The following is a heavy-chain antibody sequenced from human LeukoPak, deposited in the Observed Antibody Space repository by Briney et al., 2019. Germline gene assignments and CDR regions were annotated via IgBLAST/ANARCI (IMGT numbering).Heavy chain of an antibody. CDR1: GFTFSSYG. J-gene: IGHJ4*02. D-gene: IGHD3-3*01. V-gene: IGHV3-30*18. CDR3: AKDLHLFGVVIIIGY. Sequence: GGSLRLSCAASGFTFSSYGMHWVRQAPGKGLEWVAVISYDGSNKYYADSVKGRLTISRDNSKNTLYLQMNSLRAEDTAVYYCAKDLHLFGVVIIIGYWGQGTLVTVSS. CDR2: ISYDGSNK.